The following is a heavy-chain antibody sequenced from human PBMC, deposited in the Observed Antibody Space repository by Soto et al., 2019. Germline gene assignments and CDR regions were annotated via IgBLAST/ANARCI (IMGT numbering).Heavy chain of an antibody. J-gene: IGHJ3*02. D-gene: IGHD2-15*01. CDR1: GFTFSSYG. V-gene: IGHV3-33*01. CDR2: IWYDGSNK. CDR3: ARDWDCSGGSCYGAFDI. Sequence: GGSLRLSCAASGFTFSSYGMHWVRQAPGKGLEWVAVIWYDGSNKYYADSVKGRFTISRDNSKNTLYLQMDSLRAEDTAVYYCARDWDCSGGSCYGAFDIWGRGTMVTVSS.